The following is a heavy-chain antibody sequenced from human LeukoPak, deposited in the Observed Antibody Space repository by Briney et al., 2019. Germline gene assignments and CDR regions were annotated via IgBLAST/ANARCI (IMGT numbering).Heavy chain of an antibody. CDR1: GGSISSSSYY. CDR2: IYYSGST. CDR3: AREGPEWLRLPDY. D-gene: IGHD5-12*01. V-gene: IGHV4-39*07. J-gene: IGHJ4*02. Sequence: SETLSLTCTVSGGSISSSSYYWGWIRQPPGKGLEWIGSIYYSGSTYYNPSLKSRVTISVDTSKNQFSLKLSSVTAADTAVYYCAREGPEWLRLPDYWGQGTLVTVSS.